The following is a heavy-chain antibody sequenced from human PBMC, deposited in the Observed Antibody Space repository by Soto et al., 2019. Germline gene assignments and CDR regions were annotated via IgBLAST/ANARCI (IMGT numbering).Heavy chain of an antibody. CDR2: ISHWGNT. Sequence: GASVKVSCKASGYTFANYGISWVRQAPGQGLEWMGWISHWGNTNYAQKLQGRVTMTTDPSASTAYMELRSLRSDDTAIYFCARDLDGSGSYYTDYWGQGTLVTVSS. CDR3: ARDLDGSGSYYTDY. D-gene: IGHD3-10*01. J-gene: IGHJ4*02. CDR1: GYTFANYG. V-gene: IGHV1-18*01.